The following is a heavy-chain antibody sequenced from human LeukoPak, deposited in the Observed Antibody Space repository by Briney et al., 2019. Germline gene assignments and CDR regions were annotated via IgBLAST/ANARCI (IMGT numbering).Heavy chain of an antibody. V-gene: IGHV3-33*08. Sequence: PGGSLRLSCAASGFTFDDYAMHWVRQAPGKGLEWVAVIWYDGSNKYYADSVKGRFTISRDNSKNTLYLQMNSLRAEDTAVYYCARESTIFGVVISYYFDYWGQGTLVTVSS. CDR1: GFTFDDYA. J-gene: IGHJ4*02. D-gene: IGHD3-3*01. CDR2: IWYDGSNK. CDR3: ARESTIFGVVISYYFDY.